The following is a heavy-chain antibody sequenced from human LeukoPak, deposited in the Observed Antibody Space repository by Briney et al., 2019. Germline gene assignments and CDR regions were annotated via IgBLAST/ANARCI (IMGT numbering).Heavy chain of an antibody. V-gene: IGHV1-69*04. CDR1: GGTFSSYA. CDR2: IIPVLGIA. J-gene: IGHJ5*02. D-gene: IGHD1-26*01. Sequence: ASVKVSCKASGGTFSSYAIGWVRQAPGQGLEWMGRIIPVLGIANYAQKFQGRVTITADKSTSTAYMELSSLRSEDTAVYYCAREPVGAISNWFDPWGQGTLVTVSS. CDR3: AREPVGAISNWFDP.